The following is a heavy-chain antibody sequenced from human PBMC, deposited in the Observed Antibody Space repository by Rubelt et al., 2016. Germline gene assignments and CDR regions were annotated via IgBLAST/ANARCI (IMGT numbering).Heavy chain of an antibody. J-gene: IGHJ5*02. D-gene: IGHD3-3*01. CDR3: TTHLDDVWSGYYLVFDQ. Sequence: EVQLLESGGALVQPGGSLRLSCAASGFTFNNYAMTWVRQAPGKGLKWVSTIGGSGGNTYYADSVKGRFTISRDNSKSTLYLQRNSRKTGETACDYCTTHLDDVWSGYYLVFDQWGQGTLVTVSS. CDR1: GFTFNNYA. CDR2: IGGSGGNT. V-gene: IGHV3-23*01.